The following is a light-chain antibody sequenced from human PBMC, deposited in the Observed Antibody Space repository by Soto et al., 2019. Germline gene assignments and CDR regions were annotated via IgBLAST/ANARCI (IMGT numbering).Light chain of an antibody. V-gene: IGLV2-23*02. CDR2: EAT. Sequence: QSALTQPASVSGSPGQSITISCTGTSSDIGIYNLVSWYQQHPGKAPKLIIYEATKRPSGVSNRFSGSKSGNTVSLTVSGLQAEDEADYYGCLSASRTTFMFGGGTKLTVL. J-gene: IGLJ3*02. CDR1: SSDIGIYNL. CDR3: CLSASRTTFM.